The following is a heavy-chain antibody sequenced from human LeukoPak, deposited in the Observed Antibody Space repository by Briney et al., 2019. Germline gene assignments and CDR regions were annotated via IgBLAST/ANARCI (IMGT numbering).Heavy chain of an antibody. CDR2: IRSKAYGGTT. Sequence: PGGSLRLSCAASGFTFSSYAMSWFRQAPGKGLEWVGFIRSKAYGGTTEYAASVKGRFTISRDDSKSIAYLQMNSLKTEDTAVYYCTRDVVPGYCSGGSCYSFQHWGQGTLVTVSS. D-gene: IGHD2-15*01. J-gene: IGHJ1*01. CDR3: TRDVVPGYCSGGSCYSFQH. CDR1: GFTFSSYA. V-gene: IGHV3-49*03.